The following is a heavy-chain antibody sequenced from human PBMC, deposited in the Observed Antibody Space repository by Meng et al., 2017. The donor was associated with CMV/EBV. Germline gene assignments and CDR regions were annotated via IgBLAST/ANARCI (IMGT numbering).Heavy chain of an antibody. J-gene: IGHJ3*02. V-gene: IGHV1-69*16. Sequence: SVKVSCKASGGTFSSYTISWVRQAPGQGLEWMGRIIPILGIANYAQKFQGRVTINTDESMNTVYMELSSLRSEDTAVYYCARARSNVYYYDSSGGRDALDIWGQGTMVTVSS. CDR2: IIPILGIA. CDR1: GGTFSSYT. CDR3: ARARSNVYYYDSSGGRDALDI. D-gene: IGHD3-22*01.